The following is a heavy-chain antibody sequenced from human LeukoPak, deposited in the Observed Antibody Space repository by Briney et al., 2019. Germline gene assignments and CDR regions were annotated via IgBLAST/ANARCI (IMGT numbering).Heavy chain of an antibody. V-gene: IGHV4-59*01. J-gene: IGHJ3*02. CDR2: IDYSGST. Sequence: SETLPLTCTVSGCSFSSYYLNWIRQPPGKGLEWIGYIDYSGSTNYNPSLKRRVTISVDPSKNPFSLKVSSVTAGDTAVYYCARGFGLGYCSSTSCYAFDIWGQGTMVTVSS. CDR1: GCSFSSYY. CDR3: ARGFGLGYCSSTSCYAFDI. D-gene: IGHD2-2*01.